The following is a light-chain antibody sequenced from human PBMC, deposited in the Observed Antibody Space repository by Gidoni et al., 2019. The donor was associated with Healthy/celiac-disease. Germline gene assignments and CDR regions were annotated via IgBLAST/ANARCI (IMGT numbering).Light chain of an antibody. Sequence: IQMPQSPSSVSVSVGESVTISCRASQSIGVWLAWYQKRPGNASNLLIYSASIWHRGVPSRFSGAGSGTHFTLTISSLQPEDVGTYFCLQADSFPLTFGQGTRLEI. CDR2: SAS. CDR1: QSIGVW. J-gene: IGKJ5*01. V-gene: IGKV1-12*01. CDR3: LQADSFPLT.